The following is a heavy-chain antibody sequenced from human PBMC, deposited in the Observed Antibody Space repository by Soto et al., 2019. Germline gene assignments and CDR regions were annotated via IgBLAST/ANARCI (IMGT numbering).Heavy chain of an antibody. V-gene: IGHV1-69*02. CDR2: IIPILGIA. CDR1: GGTFSSYT. J-gene: IGHJ3*02. Sequence: QVQLVQSGAEVKKPESSVKVSCKASGGTFSSYTISWVRQAPGQGLEWMGRIIPILGIANYAQKFQGRVTITADKSTSTAYMELSSLRSEDTAVYYCARSRVALTVSIAAAQDAFDIWGQGTMVTVSS. CDR3: ARSRVALTVSIAAAQDAFDI. D-gene: IGHD6-13*01.